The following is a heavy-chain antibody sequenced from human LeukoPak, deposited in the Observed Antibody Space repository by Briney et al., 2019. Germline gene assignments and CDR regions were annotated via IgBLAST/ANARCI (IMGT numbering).Heavy chain of an antibody. D-gene: IGHD3-22*01. V-gene: IGHV1-18*01. CDR2: IRVYNGNT. Sequence: APVRPSSTASGSTFTPSVIIRASQAPGPGLEWTGWIRVYNGNTNYAQTVPGSVSMPTDTSTMTAYMELRSLRSDDTAVYYCVKTYYYDSSGYSAGSFDIWGQGTMVTVS. CDR3: VKTYYYDSSGYSAGSFDI. CDR1: GSTFTPSV. J-gene: IGHJ3*02.